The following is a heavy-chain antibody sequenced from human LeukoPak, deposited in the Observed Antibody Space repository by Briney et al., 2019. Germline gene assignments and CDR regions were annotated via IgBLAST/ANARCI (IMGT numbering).Heavy chain of an antibody. CDR2: ISGSGGST. CDR3: AKWSLVSPMYMDV. Sequence: GGSLRLSCAASGFTFSSYGMSWVRQAPGKGLEWVSAISGSGGSTYYADSVKGRFTISRDNSKNTLYLQMNSLRAEDTAVYHCAKWSLVSPMYMDVWGKGTTVTVSS. CDR1: GFTFSSYG. J-gene: IGHJ6*03. D-gene: IGHD3-16*02. V-gene: IGHV3-23*01.